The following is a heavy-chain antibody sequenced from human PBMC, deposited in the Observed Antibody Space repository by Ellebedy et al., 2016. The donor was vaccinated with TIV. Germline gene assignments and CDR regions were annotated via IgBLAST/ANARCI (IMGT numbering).Heavy chain of an antibody. V-gene: IGHV4-39*01. J-gene: IGHJ4*02. CDR3: ARHASYYDSSGYSGYYFDY. D-gene: IGHD3-22*01. Sequence: MPSETLSLTCTVSGGSISSSSYYWGWIRQPPGKGLAWIGSIYFSGSPYYNPSLTSRVTTSVDTSKNQFSLKLSSVTAADTAVYYCARHASYYDSSGYSGYYFDYWGQGTLVTVSS. CDR1: GGSISSSSYY. CDR2: IYFSGSP.